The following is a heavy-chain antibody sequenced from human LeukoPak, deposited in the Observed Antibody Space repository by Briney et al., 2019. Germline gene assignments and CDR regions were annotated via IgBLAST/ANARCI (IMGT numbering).Heavy chain of an antibody. CDR3: ARERSVGLGTSYYHYGVDV. Sequence: SETRSLTCTVSGASISSSGSYWTWIRQHPGKGLEWIAYIYYTGSIYYNPSLQSRVTMSVDTSKSQFSLKLNSVTAADTAVYYCARERSVGLGTSYYHYGVDVWGQGTSVTVSS. J-gene: IGHJ6*02. CDR1: GASISSSGSY. V-gene: IGHV4-31*03. CDR2: IYYTGSI. D-gene: IGHD1-7*01.